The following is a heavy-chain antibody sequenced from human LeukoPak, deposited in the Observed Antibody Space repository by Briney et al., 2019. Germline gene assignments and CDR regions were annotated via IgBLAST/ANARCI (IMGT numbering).Heavy chain of an antibody. V-gene: IGHV4-39*01. J-gene: IGHJ2*01. Sequence: SETLSLTCTVSGGSISSSSYYWGWIRQPPGKGLEWIGSIYYSGSTYYNPSLKSRVTISVDTSKNQFSLKLSSVTAADTAVYYCARVYCSSTSYRWYFDLWGRGTLVTVSS. CDR3: ARVYCSSTSYRWYFDL. CDR1: GGSISSSSYY. CDR2: IYYSGST. D-gene: IGHD2-2*01.